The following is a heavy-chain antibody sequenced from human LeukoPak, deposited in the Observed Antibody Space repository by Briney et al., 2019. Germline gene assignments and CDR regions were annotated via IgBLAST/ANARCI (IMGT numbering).Heavy chain of an antibody. Sequence: GESLKISCKGSGYNFTSYWIGWVRQMPGKGLEWMGIIYPGDSDTRYSPSFQGQVTISADKSISTAYLQWSSLKASDTAMYYCARRLGDCTNGVCTYYFDYWGQGTLVTVSS. CDR3: ARRLGDCTNGVCTYYFDY. J-gene: IGHJ4*02. D-gene: IGHD2-8*01. CDR1: GYNFTSYW. CDR2: IYPGDSDT. V-gene: IGHV5-51*01.